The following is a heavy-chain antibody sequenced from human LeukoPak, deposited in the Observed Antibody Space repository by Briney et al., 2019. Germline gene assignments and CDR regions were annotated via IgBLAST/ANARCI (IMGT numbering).Heavy chain of an antibody. J-gene: IGHJ4*02. CDR2: ISSGSSTT. V-gene: IGHV3-48*04. Sequence: GGSLRLSCAASGHIFSSFGVNWVRQAPGKGLEWVSYISSGSSTTHYADSVKGRFTISRDNAKNSLYLQMNSLRAEDTAVYYCTRDPNHPGYSSGWYYWGQGTLVTVSS. CDR1: GHIFSSFG. CDR3: TRDPNHPGYSSGWYY. D-gene: IGHD6-19*01.